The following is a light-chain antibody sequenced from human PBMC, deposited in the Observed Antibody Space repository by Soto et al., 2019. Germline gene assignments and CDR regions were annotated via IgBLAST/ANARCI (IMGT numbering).Light chain of an antibody. Sequence: EVELTQSPGTLSLSPGERATLSCRASQSVSSSHLAWYQQKRGQAPRPLSYDASTRATGIPDRFSGSGSGTDFTLTISRLEPEDFAVYHCQQYGASPWTFGQGTKVEVK. CDR1: QSVSSSH. CDR2: DAS. CDR3: QQYGASPWT. J-gene: IGKJ1*01. V-gene: IGKV3-20*01.